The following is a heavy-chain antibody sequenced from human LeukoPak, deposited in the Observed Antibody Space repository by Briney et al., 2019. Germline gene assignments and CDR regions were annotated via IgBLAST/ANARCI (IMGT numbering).Heavy chain of an antibody. D-gene: IGHD6-19*01. Sequence: GGSLTLSGAAAGFTVSGSAMHWVRPASGKGLDLLGRVRGKGYNYATAYGASVKDRFIISRDDSKSTAYLQMSSLKSEDTAVYYCATLGETSGWYPDHWGQGTLVTVSS. CDR3: ATLGETSGWYPDH. J-gene: IGHJ4*02. CDR2: VRGKGYNYAT. CDR1: GFTVSGSA. V-gene: IGHV3-73*01.